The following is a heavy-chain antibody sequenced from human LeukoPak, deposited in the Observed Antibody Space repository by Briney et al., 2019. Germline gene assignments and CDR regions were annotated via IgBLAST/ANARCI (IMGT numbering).Heavy chain of an antibody. J-gene: IGHJ4*02. CDR1: GGSFSGYY. CDR2: INHSGST. D-gene: IGHD6-6*01. V-gene: IGHV4-34*01. Sequence: SETLSLTCAVCGGSFSGYYWSWIRQPPGKGLEWIGEINHSGSTNYNPSLKSRVTISVDTSKNQFSLKLSSVTAADTAVYYCARVPNSSSAPFDYWGQGTLVTVSS. CDR3: ARVPNSSSAPFDY.